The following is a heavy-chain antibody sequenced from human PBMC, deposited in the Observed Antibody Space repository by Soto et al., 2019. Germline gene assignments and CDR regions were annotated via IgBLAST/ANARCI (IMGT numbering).Heavy chain of an antibody. V-gene: IGHV5-51*01. J-gene: IGHJ4*02. Sequence: GESLKISCKGSGYSFTIYWIGWVRQMPGKVLDLMGIIYPGDSYTRXXPSFQGQXXISAYKSISTXYLQWXSLKASDTAMYYCARFGGFVGYWVQGTLVTVSS. CDR1: GYSFTIYW. CDR2: IYPGDSYT. CDR3: ARFGGFVGY. D-gene: IGHD3-3*01.